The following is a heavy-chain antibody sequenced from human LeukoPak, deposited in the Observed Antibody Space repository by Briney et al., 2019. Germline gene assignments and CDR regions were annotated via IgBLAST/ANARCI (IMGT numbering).Heavy chain of an antibody. V-gene: IGHV3-23*01. Sequence: PGGTLRLSCAASGFTFSSYGMSWVRQAPGKGLEWVSSINGNGGSTYYADSVKGRFTISRDNSKSTLYLQMNSLRAEDTAVYYCAKDRALVPAAMEAFDIWGQGTMVTVSS. D-gene: IGHD2-2*01. CDR2: INGNGGST. CDR1: GFTFSSYG. CDR3: AKDRALVPAAMEAFDI. J-gene: IGHJ3*02.